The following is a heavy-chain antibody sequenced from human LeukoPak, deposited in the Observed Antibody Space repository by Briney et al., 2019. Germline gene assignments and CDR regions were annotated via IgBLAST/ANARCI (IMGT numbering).Heavy chain of an antibody. CDR1: GGTFSRFT. V-gene: IGHV1-69*01. J-gene: IGHJ6*02. CDR3: ASPILYYYGSGSPYYYYYYGMDV. CDR2: ITPIFGTA. Sequence: SVKVSCKAYGGTFSRFTISWVRQAPGQGFEWMGGITPIFGTANFAQKFQGRVTITADESTSTAYMELSSLRSEDTAVYYCASPILYYYGSGSPYYYYYYGMDVWGQGTTVTVSS. D-gene: IGHD3-10*01.